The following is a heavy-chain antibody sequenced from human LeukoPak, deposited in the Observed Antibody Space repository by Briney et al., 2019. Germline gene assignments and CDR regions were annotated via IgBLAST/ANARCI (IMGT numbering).Heavy chain of an antibody. CDR3: ARVLVFRGVIRLGGADY. J-gene: IGHJ4*02. D-gene: IGHD3-10*01. CDR2: INPSGGST. V-gene: IGHV1-46*01. Sequence: ASVKVSCKASGYTFTSYYMHWVRQAPGQGLEWMGIINPSGGSTSYAQKFQGRVTMTRDTSTSTVYTELSSLRSEDTAVYYCARVLVFRGVIRLGGADYWGQGTLVTVSS. CDR1: GYTFTSYY.